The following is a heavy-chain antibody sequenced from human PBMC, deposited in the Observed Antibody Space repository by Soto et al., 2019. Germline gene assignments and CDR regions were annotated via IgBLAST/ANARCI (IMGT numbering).Heavy chain of an antibody. Sequence: GGSLRLSCAASGFTFSSYSMNWVRQAPGKGLEWVSSISSSSSYIYYADSVKGRFTISRDNAKNSLYLQMNSLRAEDTAVYYCARVEDCSGAPSACYGMDVWGQGTTVTVSS. D-gene: IGHD2-15*01. V-gene: IGHV3-21*01. CDR3: ARVEDCSGAPSACYGMDV. J-gene: IGHJ6*02. CDR2: ISSSSSYI. CDR1: GFTFSSYS.